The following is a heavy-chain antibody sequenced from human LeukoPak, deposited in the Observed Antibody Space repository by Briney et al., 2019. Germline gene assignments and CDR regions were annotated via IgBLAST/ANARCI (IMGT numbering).Heavy chain of an antibody. CDR2: IRYDGSNK. Sequence: PGGSLRLSCAASGFTFSSYGMHWVRQAPGKGLEWVAFIRYDGSNKYYADSVKGRFTISRDNSKNTLYLQMNSLRAEDTAVYYCARAKGVYYYYYYMDVWGKGTTVTVSS. J-gene: IGHJ6*03. D-gene: IGHD3-10*01. CDR3: ARAKGVYYYYYYMDV. CDR1: GFTFSSYG. V-gene: IGHV3-30*02.